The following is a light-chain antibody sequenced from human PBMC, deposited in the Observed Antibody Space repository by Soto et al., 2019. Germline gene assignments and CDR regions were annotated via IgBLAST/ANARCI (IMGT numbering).Light chain of an antibody. CDR1: QILLHITGETF. V-gene: IGKV2-29*01. CDR2: GAS. J-gene: IGKJ5*01. Sequence: DVVMTQTPLSLSVTPGQPASISCKSIQILLHITGETFLFWYQQKPGQAPRLLFYGASTRATGLPARFSGTGSGTEFTLTINSLQAEDSAVYYCQQYYNWPRTFGQGTRLEIK. CDR3: QQYYNWPRT.